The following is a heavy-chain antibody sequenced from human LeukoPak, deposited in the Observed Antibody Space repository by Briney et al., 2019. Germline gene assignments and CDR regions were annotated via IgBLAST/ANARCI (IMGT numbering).Heavy chain of an antibody. Sequence: PGGSLRLSCAASGFTFSSYGMHWVRQAPGKGLEWVAFIRYDGSNKYYADSVKGRFTISRDNSKNTLYLQMNSLRAEDTAVYYCAKDAYGDSEPVGAFDIWGQGTMVTVSS. CDR3: AKDAYGDSEPVGAFDI. CDR1: GFTFSSYG. D-gene: IGHD4-17*01. J-gene: IGHJ3*02. CDR2: IRYDGSNK. V-gene: IGHV3-30*02.